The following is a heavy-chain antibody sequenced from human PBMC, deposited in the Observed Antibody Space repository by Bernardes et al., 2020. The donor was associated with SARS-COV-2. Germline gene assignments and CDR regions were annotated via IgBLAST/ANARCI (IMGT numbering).Heavy chain of an antibody. Sequence: GGSLRLSCAASGVSFSDYAMSWVRQVPGKGLEWVAGIIGNGGGTYYAESVKGRFTISRDISKSTLYLQMHSLRDEDTAVYFCAKDYPEKAGGSGEDSFFDYCGQGTQVTVSS. V-gene: IGHV3-23*01. CDR3: AKDYPEKAGGSGEDSFFDY. J-gene: IGHJ4*02. CDR2: IIGNGGGT. D-gene: IGHD3-10*01. CDR1: GVSFSDYA.